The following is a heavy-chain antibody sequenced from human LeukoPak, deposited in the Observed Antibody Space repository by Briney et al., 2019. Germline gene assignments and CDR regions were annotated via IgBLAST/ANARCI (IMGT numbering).Heavy chain of an antibody. CDR3: AKSGYNRFDY. V-gene: IGHV3-23*01. CDR1: GFTFSSSA. CDR2: ISGSGSGSST. D-gene: IGHD5-24*01. Sequence: GGSLTLSCAASGFTFSSSAMRWVRQAPGKGLEGVATISGSGSGSSTYYADSVKGRFTISRDNSKNTLYLQMNSLSAEDTAVYYCAKSGYNRFDYWGQGTLVTVSS. J-gene: IGHJ4*02.